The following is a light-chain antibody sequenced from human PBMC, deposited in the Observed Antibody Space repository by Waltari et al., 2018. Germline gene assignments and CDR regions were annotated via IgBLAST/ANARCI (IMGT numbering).Light chain of an antibody. CDR1: QSISSW. J-gene: IGKJ1*01. CDR3: QQYNSDPT. Sequence: DIQMTQSPSTLSASVGDSVTITCRASQSISSWLAWYQQKPGKAPKLLIYKASTLESGVPSRVSGSGSGTEFTLTVSSLQPDDFATYYCQQYNSDPTFGQGTKVEIK. V-gene: IGKV1-5*03. CDR2: KAS.